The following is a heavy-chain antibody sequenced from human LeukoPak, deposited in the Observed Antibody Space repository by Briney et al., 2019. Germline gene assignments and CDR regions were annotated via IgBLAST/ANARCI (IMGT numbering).Heavy chain of an antibody. J-gene: IGHJ3*02. Sequence: PGGSLRLSCAASGFTFSSYEMNWVRQAPGKGLEWVSYISISGSTIYYADSVKGRFTISRDNAKNSLYLHMNSLRVEDTAVYYCARAGLWGAARDAFDIWGQGTMVTVSS. D-gene: IGHD6-6*01. V-gene: IGHV3-48*03. CDR3: ARAGLWGAARDAFDI. CDR2: ISISGSTI. CDR1: GFTFSSYE.